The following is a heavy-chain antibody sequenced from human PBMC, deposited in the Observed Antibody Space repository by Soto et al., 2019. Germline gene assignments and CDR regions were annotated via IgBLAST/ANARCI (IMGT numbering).Heavy chain of an antibody. CDR1: GFTFTRHW. CDR3: ARSQYSLEFWSGWDFDL. V-gene: IGHV3-7*01. Sequence: VQLVESGGGLVRPGGSLRLSCAASGFTFTRHWMTWVRQAPGKGLEWVANIKEDGRETFYLDSVKGRFTISRDNTKNSLFLQMNSVRVEDTAVYYFARSQYSLEFWSGWDFDLWGQGMLVTVSS. D-gene: IGHD3-3*01. J-gene: IGHJ4*02. CDR2: IKEDGRET.